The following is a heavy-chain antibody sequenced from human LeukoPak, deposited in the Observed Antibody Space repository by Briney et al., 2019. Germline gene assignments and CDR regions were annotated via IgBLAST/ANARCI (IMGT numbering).Heavy chain of an antibody. J-gene: IGHJ4*02. CDR3: ARSSADIAVAPFDY. CDR2: IYYSGST. Sequence: PSETLSLTCTVSGGSISSYYWSWIRQPPGKGLEWIGYIYYSGSTNYNPSLKSRVTISVDTSKNQFSLKLSSVTAADTAVYYCARSSADIAVAPFDYWGQGTLVTVSS. V-gene: IGHV4-59*01. D-gene: IGHD6-19*01. CDR1: GGSISSYY.